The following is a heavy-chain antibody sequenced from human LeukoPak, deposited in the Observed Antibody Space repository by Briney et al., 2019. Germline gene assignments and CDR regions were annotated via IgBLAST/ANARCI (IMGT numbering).Heavy chain of an antibody. CDR1: GISFSSYG. D-gene: IGHD3-10*01. CDR3: ARDPAWGGSGTYYYYYGMDV. CDR2: IWYDGSNK. J-gene: IGHJ6*04. Sequence: GGSLRLSCTASGISFSSYGMHWVRQAPGKGLEWVAVIWYDGSNKYYADSVKGRFTISRDNSKNTLYLQMNSLRAEDTAVYYCARDPAWGGSGTYYYYYGMDVWGKGTTVTVSS. V-gene: IGHV3-33*01.